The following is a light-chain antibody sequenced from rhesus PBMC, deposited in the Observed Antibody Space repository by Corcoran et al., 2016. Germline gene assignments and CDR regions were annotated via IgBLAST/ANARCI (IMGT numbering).Light chain of an antibody. CDR1: QGITND. J-gene: IGKJ2*01. CDR2: EAS. CDR3: QHYYSPPYS. Sequence: DIKMTQSPSSLSASVGDRVTIICRASQGITNDLAWSQKKTGETPKLLIYEASSLQSGIPSRFRGSGSGTDFTLTTSSLKSEDVATYYCQHYYSPPYSFGQGTKVEIK. V-gene: IGKV1-21*01.